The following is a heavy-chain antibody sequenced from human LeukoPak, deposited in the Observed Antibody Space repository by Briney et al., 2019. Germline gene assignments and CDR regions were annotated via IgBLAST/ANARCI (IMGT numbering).Heavy chain of an antibody. CDR1: GGSISSSSYY. J-gene: IGHJ4*02. CDR2: IYYSGST. V-gene: IGHV4-39*07. Sequence: SETLSLTCTVSGGSISSSSYYWGWIRQPPGKGLEWIGSIYYSGSTYYNPSLKSRVTISVDTSKNQFSLKLSSVTAADTAVYYCARTRGDGYNDYWGQGTLVTVSS. CDR3: ARTRGDGYNDY. D-gene: IGHD5-24*01.